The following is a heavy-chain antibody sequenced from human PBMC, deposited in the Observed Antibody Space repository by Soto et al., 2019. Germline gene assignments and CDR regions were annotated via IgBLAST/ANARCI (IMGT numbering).Heavy chain of an antibody. D-gene: IGHD3-10*01. J-gene: IGHJ3*02. V-gene: IGHV3-21*01. CDR3: ARVGRGNSFDI. CDR2: VSSRSNQI. CDR1: GFTFSDFG. Sequence: EVQLVESGGGLVKPGGSLRLSWAASGFTFSDFGMHWVRQAPGKGLEWVSYVSSRSNQIYYADSVQGRFTISRDNAKNSLYLQLNSLRGDDTAVYYCARVGRGNSFDIWGQGTMVTVSS.